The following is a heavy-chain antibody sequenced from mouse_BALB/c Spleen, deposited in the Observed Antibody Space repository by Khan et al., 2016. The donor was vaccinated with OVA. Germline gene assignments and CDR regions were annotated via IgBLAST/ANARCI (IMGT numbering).Heavy chain of an antibody. D-gene: IGHD4-1*01. CDR2: IRSKSNNYAT. CDR1: GFTFNTYA. CDR3: VRHAGAY. Sequence: EVQLVESGGGLVQPKGSLKLSCAASGFTFNTYAMNWVRQAPGKGLEWVARIRSKSNNYATYYADSVKDRFTISRADSQSMLYLQMNNLKTEDTAMYYCVRHAGAYWGQGTLVTVSA. J-gene: IGHJ3*01. V-gene: IGHV10-1*02.